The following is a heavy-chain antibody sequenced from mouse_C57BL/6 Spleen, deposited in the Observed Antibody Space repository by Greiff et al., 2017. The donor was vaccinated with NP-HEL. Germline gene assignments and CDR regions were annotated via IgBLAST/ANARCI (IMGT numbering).Heavy chain of an antibody. V-gene: IGHV1-26*01. CDR3: ARNGGSNWYFDV. J-gene: IGHJ1*03. CDR2: INPNNGGT. D-gene: IGHD1-1*01. Sequence: VQLQQSGPELVKPGASVKISCKASGYTFTDYYMNWVKQSHGKSLEWIGDINPNNGGTSYNQKFKGKATLTVDKSSSTAYMELRSLTSEDSAVYYCARNGGSNWYFDVWGTGTTVTVSS. CDR1: GYTFTDYY.